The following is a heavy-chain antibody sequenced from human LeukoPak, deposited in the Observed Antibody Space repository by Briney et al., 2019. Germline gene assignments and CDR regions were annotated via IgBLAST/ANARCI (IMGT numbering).Heavy chain of an antibody. CDR3: TTDRYDSSGYYYVKAFDI. Sequence: PGGSLTLSLAASRWIYSKSWMSWVRQARGRGLEWVGRICSKTDGGTTHCAAPVQGRFTISRVDSIHTLYLQMNSLKTEDTAVYYCTTDRYDSSGYYYVKAFDIWGQGTMVTVSS. CDR2: ICSKTDGGTT. V-gene: IGHV3-15*01. D-gene: IGHD3-22*01. CDR1: RWIYSKSW. J-gene: IGHJ3*02.